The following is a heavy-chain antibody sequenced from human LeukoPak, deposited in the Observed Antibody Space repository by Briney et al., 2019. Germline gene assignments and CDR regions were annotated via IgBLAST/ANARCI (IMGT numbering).Heavy chain of an antibody. CDR2: VYQTGTT. V-gene: IGHV4-38-2*02. CDR1: GFSISSGLY. CDR3: ANQEMAYFNY. J-gene: IGHJ4*02. Sequence: PSETLSLTCSVSGFSISSGLYWAWIRQSPGKGLEWIGTVYQTGTTYYNPSLMSRVTISVDTSKNQFSLKLSSVTAADTGVYDCANQEMAYFNYWGQGTLVTVSS. D-gene: IGHD5-24*01.